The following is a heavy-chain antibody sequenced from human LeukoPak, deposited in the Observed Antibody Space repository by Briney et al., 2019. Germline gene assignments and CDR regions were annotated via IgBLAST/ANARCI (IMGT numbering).Heavy chain of an antibody. CDR3: AREELVPDY. J-gene: IGHJ4*02. CDR2: IYYSGST. CDR1: GGSISSSSYY. V-gene: IGHV4-39*07. Sequence: PSETLSLTCTVSGGSISSSSYYWGWIRQPPGKGLEWIGSIYYSGSTYYNPSLKSRVTISVDTSKNQFSLKLSSVTAADTAVYYCAREELVPDYWGQGTLVTVSS. D-gene: IGHD3-10*01.